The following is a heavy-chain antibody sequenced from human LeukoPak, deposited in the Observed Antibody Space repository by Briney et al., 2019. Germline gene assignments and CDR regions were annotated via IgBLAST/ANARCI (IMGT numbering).Heavy chain of an antibody. Sequence: ASVTVSFKHSAYTLTTLSLHWVRHAPGTRLAWQGAFDPEDGETIYAQKFQGRVTMTEDTSTDTAYMELSSLRSEDTAVYYCALAVVTPGAFDIWGQGTMVTVSS. CDR3: ALAVVTPGAFDI. CDR2: FDPEDGET. J-gene: IGHJ3*02. V-gene: IGHV1-24*01. D-gene: IGHD4-23*01. CDR1: AYTLTTLS.